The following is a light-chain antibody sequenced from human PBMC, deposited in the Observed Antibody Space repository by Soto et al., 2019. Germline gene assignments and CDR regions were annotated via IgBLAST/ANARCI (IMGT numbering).Light chain of an antibody. CDR1: QSISSW. J-gene: IGKJ1*01. Sequence: DIQLNQSPSTLSASVGDRVTITFRASQSISSWLDWYQQKPGKAPKLLIYKASSLESGVPSRFSGSGSGTEFTLTISSLQPDDFAAYYCQQYNSYWTFGQGTKVEIK. CDR3: QQYNSYWT. V-gene: IGKV1-5*03. CDR2: KAS.